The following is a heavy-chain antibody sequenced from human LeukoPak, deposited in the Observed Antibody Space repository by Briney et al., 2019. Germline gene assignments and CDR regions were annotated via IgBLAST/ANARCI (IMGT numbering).Heavy chain of an antibody. CDR1: GGSIRSYY. D-gene: IGHD3-10*01. Sequence: SETLSLTCTVSGGSIRSYYWSWIRQPPGKGLEWIGYIYYSGSTNYNPSLKSRVTISVDTSKNQFSLRLSSVTAADTAVYYCARHQRSGIAMVRGVKPKKWFDPWGQGTLVTVSS. J-gene: IGHJ5*02. CDR2: IYYSGST. CDR3: ARHQRSGIAMVRGVKPKKWFDP. V-gene: IGHV4-59*08.